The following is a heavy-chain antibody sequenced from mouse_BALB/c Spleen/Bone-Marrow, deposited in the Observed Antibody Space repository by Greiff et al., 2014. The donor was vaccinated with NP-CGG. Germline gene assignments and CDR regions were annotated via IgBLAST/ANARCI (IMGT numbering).Heavy chain of an antibody. V-gene: IGHV5-4*02. Sequence: EVKLVESGGGLVKPGGSLKLSCPASGFTFSDYYMYWVRQTPEKRLEWVATISDGGGYTYYPDSVWGRFTISRDNAKNNLYLQMSSLKSEDTAMYYCSRSGERYGAMDYWGQGTSVNVFS. J-gene: IGHJ4*01. CDR1: GFTFSDYY. D-gene: IGHD2-10*02. CDR3: SRSGERYGAMDY. CDR2: ISDGGGYT.